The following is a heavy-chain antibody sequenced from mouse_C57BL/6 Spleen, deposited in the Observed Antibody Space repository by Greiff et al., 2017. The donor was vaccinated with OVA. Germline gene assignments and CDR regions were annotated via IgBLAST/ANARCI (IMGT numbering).Heavy chain of an antibody. V-gene: IGHV14-4*01. CDR2: IDPENGDT. CDR1: GFNIKDDY. CDR3: TTLSYGSSFFDY. D-gene: IGHD1-1*01. Sequence: EVQLQQSGAELVRPGASVQLSCTASGFNIKDDYMHLVKQRPEQGLEWIGWIDPENGDTEYASKFQGKATITADTSSNTAYLQLSSLTSEDTAVYYCTTLSYGSSFFDYWGKGTTLTVSS. J-gene: IGHJ2*01.